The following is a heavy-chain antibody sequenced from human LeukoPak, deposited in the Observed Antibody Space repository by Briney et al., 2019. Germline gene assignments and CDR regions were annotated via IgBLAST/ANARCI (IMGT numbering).Heavy chain of an antibody. D-gene: IGHD2-15*01. CDR3: ARAAPRDYAGGSWFFDWFDP. CDR2: INPSSGGT. CDR1: GYTFTDYY. J-gene: IGHJ5*02. V-gene: IGHV1-2*02. Sequence: ASLKVPCKASGYTFTDYYVHWVRQAPGLGLEWMGWINPSSGGTNSAQQFQGRVTMARDTSTSTAYMELSRLTSDDTAMYYCARAAPRDYAGGSWFFDWFDPWGQGTLVTVSS.